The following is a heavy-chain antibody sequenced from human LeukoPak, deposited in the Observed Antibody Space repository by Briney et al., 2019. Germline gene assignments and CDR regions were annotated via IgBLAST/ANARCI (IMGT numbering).Heavy chain of an antibody. J-gene: IGHJ4*02. V-gene: IGHV3-23*01. CDR2: ISGGGT. Sequence: GGSLRLSCAASGFTFSNYWMHWVRQAPVKGLEWVSAISGGGTYYADSVKGRFTISRDNSKNTVFLQMNSLRAEDTAVYYCAKHHRVLPVVTRVVSLQSVDYWGQGTLVTVSS. CDR1: GFTFSNYW. D-gene: IGHD2-21*02. CDR3: AKHHRVLPVVTRVVSLQSVDY.